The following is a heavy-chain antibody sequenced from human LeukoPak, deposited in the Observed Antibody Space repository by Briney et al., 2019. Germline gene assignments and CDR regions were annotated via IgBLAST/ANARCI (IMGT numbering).Heavy chain of an antibody. Sequence: PGGSLRLSCAASGFTVCSNYMSWVRQAPGKGLEWVSVIYSGGSTYYADSVKGRSTISRDNSKNTLYLQMNSLRAEDTAVYYCARDYGDYKSDAFDIWGQGTMVTVSS. CDR3: ARDYGDYKSDAFDI. CDR2: IYSGGST. CDR1: GFTVCSNY. D-gene: IGHD4-17*01. J-gene: IGHJ3*02. V-gene: IGHV3-53*01.